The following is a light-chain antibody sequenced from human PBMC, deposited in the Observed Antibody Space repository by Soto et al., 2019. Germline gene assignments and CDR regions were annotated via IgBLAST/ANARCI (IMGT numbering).Light chain of an antibody. CDR1: QSVSSN. V-gene: IGKV3-15*01. J-gene: IGKJ4*01. CDR3: QQRSNWPPIT. Sequence: EIVMTQSPATLSVSPGERATLSWGASQSVSSNLAWYQQKPGQAPRLLIYGASTRATGIPARFSGSGSGTEFTLTISSLQSEDFAVYYCQQRSNWPPITFGGGTQVDIK. CDR2: GAS.